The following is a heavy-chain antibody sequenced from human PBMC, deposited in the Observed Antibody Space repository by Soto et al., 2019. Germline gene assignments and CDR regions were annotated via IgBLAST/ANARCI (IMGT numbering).Heavy chain of an antibody. CDR2: ISGFNGNT. D-gene: IGHD3-3*01. CDR3: AKAPHWTGPENNDY. Sequence: ASVKVSCKASGYTFNFYGITWVRQAPGQGLEWMGWISGFNGNTNYAADLQGRVTMTTDTSTSTAYMELRGLRSDDTAVYYCAKAPHWTGPENNDYWGQGTLVTVSS. J-gene: IGHJ4*02. V-gene: IGHV1-18*01. CDR1: GYTFNFYG.